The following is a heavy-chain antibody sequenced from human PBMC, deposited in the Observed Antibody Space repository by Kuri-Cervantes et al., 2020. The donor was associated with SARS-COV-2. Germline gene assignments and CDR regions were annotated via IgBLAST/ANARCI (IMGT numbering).Heavy chain of an antibody. J-gene: IGHJ4*02. Sequence: GSLRLSCAVYGGSFSGYYWSWIRQPPGKGLEWIGEINHSGSTYYNPSLKSRVTISVDTSKNQFSLKLSSVTAADTAVYYCARGVPGFWGPGTLVTVSS. CDR2: INHSGST. V-gene: IGHV4-34*01. CDR3: ARGVPGF. CDR1: GGSFSGYY.